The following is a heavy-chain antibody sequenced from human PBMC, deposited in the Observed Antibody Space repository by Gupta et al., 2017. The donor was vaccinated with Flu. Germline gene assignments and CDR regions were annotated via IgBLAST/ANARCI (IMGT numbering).Heavy chain of an antibody. Sequence: EVQLVQSGAEVKKSGESLKISCKGSGYSFSNYRIGWVRQMPGKGLEWMGIIYPGDSDSRYGPSFQGRVTMSVDKSTAYREWSSLKASDTAMYYCARRHVGDSGGYDPFDIWGQGTKVTVSS. V-gene: IGHV5-51*03. J-gene: IGHJ3*02. CDR1: GYSFSNYR. CDR3: ARRHVGDSGGYDPFDI. CDR2: IYPGDSDS. D-gene: IGHD3-22*01.